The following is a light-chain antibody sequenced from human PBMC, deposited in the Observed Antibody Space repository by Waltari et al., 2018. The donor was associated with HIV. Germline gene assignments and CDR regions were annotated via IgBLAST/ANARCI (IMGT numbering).Light chain of an antibody. V-gene: IGLV4-69*01. Sequence: QLVLTQSPSASASLGASVKLTCTLSSWHSHYAIAWPQQQPEQGPRYLMKLNSDGSHYKGDGIPDRFSGSSSGAERYLTIASLQSEDEADYYCQTWGTGMVFGGGTKLTVL. CDR2: LNSDGSH. CDR1: SWHSHYA. J-gene: IGLJ3*02. CDR3: QTWGTGMV.